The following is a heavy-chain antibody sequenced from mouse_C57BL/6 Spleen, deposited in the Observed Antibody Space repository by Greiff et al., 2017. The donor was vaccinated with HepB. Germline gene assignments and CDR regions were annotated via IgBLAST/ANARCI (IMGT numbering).Heavy chain of an antibody. CDR3: ARERDYDFDY. J-gene: IGHJ2*01. D-gene: IGHD2-4*01. CDR1: GFTFSSYG. CDR2: ISSGGSYT. V-gene: IGHV5-6*01. Sequence: VQLKESGGDLVKPGGSLKLSCAASGFTFSSYGMSWVRQTPDKRLEWVATISSGGSYTYYPDSVKGRFTISRDNAKNTLYLQMSSLKSEDTAMYYCARERDYDFDYWGQGTTLTVSS.